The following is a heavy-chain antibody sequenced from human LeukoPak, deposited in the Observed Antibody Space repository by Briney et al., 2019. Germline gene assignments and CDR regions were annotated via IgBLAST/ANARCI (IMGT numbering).Heavy chain of an antibody. CDR1: GGSFSGYY. CDR3: ARHRVAARTRGLDY. CDR2: INHSGST. V-gene: IGHV4-34*01. Sequence: SETLSLTCAVYGGSFSGYYWSWIRQPPGKGLEWIGEINHSGSTNYNPTLKSRVTISVDTSKNQFSLKLSSVTAADTAVYYCARHRVAARTRGLDYWGQGTLVTVSS. D-gene: IGHD6-6*01. J-gene: IGHJ4*02.